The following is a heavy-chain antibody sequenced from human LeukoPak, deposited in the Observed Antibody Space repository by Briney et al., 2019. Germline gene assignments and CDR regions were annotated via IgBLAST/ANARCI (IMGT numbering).Heavy chain of an antibody. J-gene: IGHJ5*02. CDR1: GFSFSNYA. CDR2: ISGSGGST. V-gene: IGHV3-23*01. CDR3: AKDLYYSSSWYTWFDP. D-gene: IGHD6-13*01. Sequence: GGSLRLSCGASGFSFSNYAMSWVRQAPGKGLEWVSAISGSGGSTYYADSVKGRFTISRDNSKNTLYLQMNSLRAEDTAVYYCAKDLYYSSSWYTWFDPWGQGTLVTVSS.